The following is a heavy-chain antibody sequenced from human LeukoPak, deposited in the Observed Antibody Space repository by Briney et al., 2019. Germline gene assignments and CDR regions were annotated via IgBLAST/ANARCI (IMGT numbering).Heavy chain of an antibody. CDR3: ARLPNQEYSSSVNWFDP. V-gene: IGHV4-39*01. CDR1: GGSISSSSYY. CDR2: IYYSGST. J-gene: IGHJ5*02. D-gene: IGHD6-13*01. Sequence: SETLSLTCTVSGGSISSSSYYWGWIRQPPGKGLEWIRSIYYSGSTYYNPSLKSRVTISVDTSKNQFSLKLSSVTAADTAVYYCARLPNQEYSSSVNWFDPWGQGTLVTVSS.